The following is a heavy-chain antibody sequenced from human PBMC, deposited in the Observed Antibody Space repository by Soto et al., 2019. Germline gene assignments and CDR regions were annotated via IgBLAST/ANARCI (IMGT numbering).Heavy chain of an antibody. CDR3: ARGPATRPIDYYGMDV. J-gene: IGHJ6*02. CDR2: ISAYNGNT. CDR1: GYTFTSYG. D-gene: IGHD5-12*01. V-gene: IGHV1-18*01. Sequence: QVQLVQSGAEVKKPGASVKVSCKASGYTFTSYGISWVRQAPGQGLEWMGWISAYNGNTNYAQKLQGRVTMTTDTSTNEAYMEQRGLRSDDTAVYYCARGPATRPIDYYGMDVWGQGTTVTGSS.